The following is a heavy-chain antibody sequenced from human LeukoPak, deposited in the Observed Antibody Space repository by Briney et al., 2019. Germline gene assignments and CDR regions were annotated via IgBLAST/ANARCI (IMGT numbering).Heavy chain of an antibody. V-gene: IGHV4-31*03. CDR1: GGSISSGGYY. Sequence: SQTLSLTCTVSGGSISSGGYYWSWIRQHPGKGLEWIGYIYYSGSTYYNPSLKSRVTISVDTSKNQFSLKLSSVTAADTAVYYCARVGLYCSGGSCYSEWFDPWGQGTLVTVSS. CDR2: IYYSGST. CDR3: ARVGLYCSGGSCYSEWFDP. D-gene: IGHD2-15*01. J-gene: IGHJ5*02.